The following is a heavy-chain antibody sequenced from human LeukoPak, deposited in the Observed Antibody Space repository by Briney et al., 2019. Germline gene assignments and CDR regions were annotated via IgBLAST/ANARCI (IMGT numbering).Heavy chain of an antibody. CDR1: GGTFSSYA. J-gene: IGHJ6*02. CDR2: IIPIFGIA. Sequence: GASVKVSCKASGGTFSSYAISWVRRAPGQGRKWMGRIIPIFGIANYAQKFQGRVTITADKSTSTAYMELSSLRSEDTAVYYCASERDQLLLRYYYYYYGMDVWGQGTTVTVSS. V-gene: IGHV1-69*04. CDR3: ASERDQLLLRYYYYYYGMDV. D-gene: IGHD2-2*01.